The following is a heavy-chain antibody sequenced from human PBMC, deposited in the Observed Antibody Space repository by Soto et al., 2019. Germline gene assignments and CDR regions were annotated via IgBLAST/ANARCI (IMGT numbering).Heavy chain of an antibody. Sequence: QVQLEESGGGVVQPGRSLRLSCEASGFTFNTYSMHWVRQPPGKGLEWLAAIWYDGTQKYYADSVKGRFIISRDNTKTTRYLEMNILRAEETAVYYCARAGGLTVTGLWHFDSWGQGALVTVAS. J-gene: IGHJ4*02. CDR3: ARAGGLTVTGLWHFDS. V-gene: IGHV3-33*01. CDR1: GFTFNTYS. CDR2: IWYDGTQK. D-gene: IGHD4-17*01.